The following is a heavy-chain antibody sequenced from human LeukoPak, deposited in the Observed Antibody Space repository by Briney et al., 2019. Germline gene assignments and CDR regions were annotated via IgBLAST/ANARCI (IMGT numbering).Heavy chain of an antibody. V-gene: IGHV3-74*01. J-gene: IGHJ4*02. CDR3: VRDLGGRSGY. CDR1: GFTFSSNW. D-gene: IGHD1-26*01. Sequence: TGGSLRLSCAASGFTFSSNWMHWVRQAPGKGLVWVSRINEDGSTTNYADSVKGRSTIFRDNAKNTLYLQINSLRAEDTAVYYCVRDLGGRSGYWGQGTLVTVSS. CDR2: INEDGSTT.